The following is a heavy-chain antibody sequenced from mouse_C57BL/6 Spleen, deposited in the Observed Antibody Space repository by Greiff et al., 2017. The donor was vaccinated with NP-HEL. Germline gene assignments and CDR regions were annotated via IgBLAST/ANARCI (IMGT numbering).Heavy chain of an antibody. Sequence: LEESGAELVKPGASVKISCKASGYAFSSYWMNWVKQRPGKGLEWIGQIYPGDGDTNYNGKFKGKATLTADKSSSTAYMQLSSLPSEDSAVYRGARGTMTIFGYWGQGTLVTVSA. D-gene: IGHD2-4*01. CDR1: GYAFSSYW. V-gene: IGHV1-80*01. J-gene: IGHJ3*01. CDR3: ARGTMTIFGY. CDR2: IYPGDGDT.